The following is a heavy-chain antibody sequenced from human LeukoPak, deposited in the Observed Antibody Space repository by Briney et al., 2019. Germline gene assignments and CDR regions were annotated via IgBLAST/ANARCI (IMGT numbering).Heavy chain of an antibody. V-gene: IGHV4-4*07. D-gene: IGHD3-22*01. CDR2: IYTSGST. Sequence: SETLSLTCTVSGGSISSYYWSWIRQPAGKGLEWIGRIYTSGSTNYNPSLKSRVTMSVDTSKNQFSLKLSSVTAADTAVYYCASRQYYYDSSGPGDYFDYWGQGTLVTVSS. CDR3: ASRQYYYDSSGPGDYFDY. J-gene: IGHJ4*02. CDR1: GGSISSYY.